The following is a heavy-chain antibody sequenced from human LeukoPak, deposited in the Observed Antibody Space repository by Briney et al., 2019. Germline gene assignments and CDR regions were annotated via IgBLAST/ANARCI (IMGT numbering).Heavy chain of an antibody. Sequence: GGSLRLSCAASGNYWMHWVRQAPGKGLVWVSHINSDRSWTSYADSVKGRFTISKDNAKNTVYLQMNSLRAEDTAVYYCARDAEGSSIDYWGQGTLVTVSS. CDR3: ARDAEGSSIDY. V-gene: IGHV3-74*01. CDR2: INSDRSWT. J-gene: IGHJ4*02. D-gene: IGHD6-13*01. CDR1: GNYW.